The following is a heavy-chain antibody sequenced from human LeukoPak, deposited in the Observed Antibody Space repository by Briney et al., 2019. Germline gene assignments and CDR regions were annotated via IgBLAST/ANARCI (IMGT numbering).Heavy chain of an antibody. Sequence: GGSLRLSCAASGFTFSSYAMSWVRQAPGKGLEWVSYISSSGSTIYYADSVKGRFTISRDNAKNSLYLQMNSLRAEDTAVYYCARAYYDILTGYYGSAPPFYYFDYWGQGTLVTVSS. J-gene: IGHJ4*02. CDR3: ARAYYDILTGYYGSAPPFYYFDY. CDR2: ISSSGSTI. V-gene: IGHV3-48*03. CDR1: GFTFSSYA. D-gene: IGHD3-9*01.